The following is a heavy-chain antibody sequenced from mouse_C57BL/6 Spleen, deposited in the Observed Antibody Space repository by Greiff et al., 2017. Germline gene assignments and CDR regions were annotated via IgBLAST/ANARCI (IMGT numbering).Heavy chain of an antibody. CDR3: ARGYYGSYFDY. V-gene: IGHV1-52*01. J-gene: IGHJ2*01. CDR2: IYPSDSET. CDR1: GYTFTSYW. Sequence: QVQLQQPGAELVRPGSSVKLSCKASGYTFTSYWMHWVKQRPIQGLEWIGNIYPSDSETHYNQKFKDKATLTVEKSSSTANMQRSSLTAEDSAVYYCARGYYGSYFDYWGQGTTLTVSS. D-gene: IGHD1-1*01.